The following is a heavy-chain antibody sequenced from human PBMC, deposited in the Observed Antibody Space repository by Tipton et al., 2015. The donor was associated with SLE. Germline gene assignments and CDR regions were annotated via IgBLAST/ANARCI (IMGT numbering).Heavy chain of an antibody. CDR3: ARRARDFYYYRDV. Sequence: QLVQSGAEVKKPGESLKISCKGSGYTFISYWIGWVRQMPGKGLEWMGIIYPGDSDTRYGPSFQGQVTISADKSISTAYLQWSSLKAADTAMYYCARRARDFYYYRDVWGKGTTVTVPS. CDR2: IYPGDSDT. J-gene: IGHJ6*03. CDR1: GYTFISYW. V-gene: IGHV5-51*01.